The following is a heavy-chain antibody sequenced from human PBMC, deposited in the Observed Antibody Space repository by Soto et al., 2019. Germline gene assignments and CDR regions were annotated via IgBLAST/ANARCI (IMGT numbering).Heavy chain of an antibody. CDR3: ARALYLVPAAIGLYYYYGMDV. J-gene: IGHJ6*02. D-gene: IGHD2-2*01. Sequence: GGSLRLSCLASGFTFSSYGMHWVRQAPGKGLEWVAVIWYDGSNKYYADSVKGRFTISRDNSKNTLYLQMNSLRAEDTAVYYCARALYLVPAAIGLYYYYGMDVWGQGTTFTASS. CDR1: GFTFSSYG. V-gene: IGHV3-33*01. CDR2: IWYDGSNK.